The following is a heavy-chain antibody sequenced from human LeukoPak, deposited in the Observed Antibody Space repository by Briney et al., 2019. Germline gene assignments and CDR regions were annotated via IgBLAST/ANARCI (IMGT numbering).Heavy chain of an antibody. V-gene: IGHV4-38-2*01. Sequence: SETLSLTCAVSNYPITSDYYWVWIRQPLGQGLEWIGQIFHSGIAHYNPSLKSRVTMSVDTSRSQFSVNLNSVTAADTAVYYCGRAGFGTAYNRFYYYMDVWGKGTTVTVSS. D-gene: IGHD3-16*01. CDR3: GRAGFGTAYNRFYYYMDV. CDR2: IFHSGIA. CDR1: NYPITSDYY. J-gene: IGHJ6*03.